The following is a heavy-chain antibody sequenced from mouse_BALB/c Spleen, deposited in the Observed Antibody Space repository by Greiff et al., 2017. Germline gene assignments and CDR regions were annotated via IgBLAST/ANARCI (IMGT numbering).Heavy chain of an antibody. V-gene: IGHV2-2*02. Sequence: QVQLQQSGPGLVQPSQSLSITCTVSGFSLTSYGVHWVRQSPGKGLEWLGVIWSGGSTDYNAAFISRLSISKDNSKSQVFFKMNSLQANDTAIYYCARGGDGYSIDYFDYWGQGTTLTVSS. CDR1: GFSLTSYG. CDR3: ARGGDGYSIDYFDY. D-gene: IGHD2-3*01. J-gene: IGHJ2*01. CDR2: IWSGGST.